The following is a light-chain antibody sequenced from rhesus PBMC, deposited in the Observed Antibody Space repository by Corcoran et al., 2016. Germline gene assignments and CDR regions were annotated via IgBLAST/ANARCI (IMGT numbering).Light chain of an antibody. CDR3: LQDIQLPFT. CDR2: LGS. J-gene: IGKJ3*01. CDR1: QSLLHSNGYTY. V-gene: IGKV2-78*01. Sequence: DIVMTQTPLSLPVTPGEPASISCRSSQSLLHSNGYTYLFWYLQKPGQSPQLLINLGSTRASGVPDRVRGSGSGTDFTLKLSRVEAEDVGVYYCLQDIQLPFTFGPGTKLGIK.